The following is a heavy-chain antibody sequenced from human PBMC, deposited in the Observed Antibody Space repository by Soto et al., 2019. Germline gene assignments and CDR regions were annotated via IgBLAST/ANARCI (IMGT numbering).Heavy chain of an antibody. CDR1: GGSFSGFY. Sequence: SETLSLTCAVYGGSFSGFYWSWIRQTPGKGLEWIGEINDSGSTNYNPSPKSRVTISVDTSKNQFSLNLSSVTAADTAVYYCARGVRGRKIFAYWGPGTLVTVSS. CDR3: ARGVRGRKIFAY. CDR2: INDSGST. J-gene: IGHJ4*02. V-gene: IGHV4-34*01. D-gene: IGHD5-12*01.